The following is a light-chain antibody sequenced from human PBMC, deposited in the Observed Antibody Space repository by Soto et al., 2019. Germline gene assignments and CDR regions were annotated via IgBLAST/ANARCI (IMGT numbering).Light chain of an antibody. CDR2: DVS. CDR3: QQYDSYPLT. Sequence: DVKMTQSPSTLSAYVGNTGTITCRASQNINNLLAWYQQKPGKAPKFLIYDVSTLESGVPSRFSGSGSGTEFTLTISSLQPEDFATYYCQQYDSYPLTFGGGTKVDIK. CDR1: QNINNL. V-gene: IGKV1-5*01. J-gene: IGKJ4*01.